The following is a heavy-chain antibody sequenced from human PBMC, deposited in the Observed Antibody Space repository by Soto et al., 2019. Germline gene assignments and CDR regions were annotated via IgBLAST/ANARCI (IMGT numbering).Heavy chain of an antibody. CDR3: ARKGFGPLRGLVDV. CDR1: GGSISSYD. D-gene: IGHD3-10*01. V-gene: IGHV4-59*08. CDR2: VHHSWGS. J-gene: IGHJ6*02. Sequence: QVQLQESGPGLVKPSETLSLSCTVSGGSISSYDWSWFRQSPGKRMEWIGYVHHSWGSSYNPALPGLVAISQETYKSQFSLKVTAVTATDTAVYYCARKGFGPLRGLVDVWGQGTTVTVSS.